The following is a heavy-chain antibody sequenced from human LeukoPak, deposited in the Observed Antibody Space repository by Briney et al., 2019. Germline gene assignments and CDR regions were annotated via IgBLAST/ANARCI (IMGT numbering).Heavy chain of an antibody. CDR3: ARDSRFGKGYFDY. V-gene: IGHV3-66*01. CDR2: IYSCGST. D-gene: IGHD3-10*01. CDR1: GFTFSSYA. Sequence: GGSLRLSCAASGFTFSSYAMSWVRQAPGKGLEWVSVIYSCGSTYYADSVKGRFTISRDNSKNTLYLQMNSLRAEDTAVYYCARDSRFGKGYFDYWGQGTLVTVSS. J-gene: IGHJ4*02.